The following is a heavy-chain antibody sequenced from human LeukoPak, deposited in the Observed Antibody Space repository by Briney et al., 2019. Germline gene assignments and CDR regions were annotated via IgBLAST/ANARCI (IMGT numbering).Heavy chain of an antibody. CDR3: ASIASSSSSCTYSGRRRVRGGSLDP. CDR1: GYTFNTYV. Sequence: ASVKVSCKASGYTFNTYVITWVRQAPGHGLEWMGWISSYNGNTSYAAKVQGRITMTKDTSASTAYLELRSLRSDDTAVYYCASIASSSSSCTYSGRRRVRGGSLDPWGQGTLVTVSS. J-gene: IGHJ5*02. CDR2: ISSYNGNT. D-gene: IGHD2-2*01. V-gene: IGHV1-18*01.